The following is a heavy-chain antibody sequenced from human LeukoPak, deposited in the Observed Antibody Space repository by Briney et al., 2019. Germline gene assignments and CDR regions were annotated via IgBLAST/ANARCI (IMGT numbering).Heavy chain of an antibody. CDR3: AKRQWLASLYYFDY. CDR2: ISGSGGST. J-gene: IGHJ4*02. CDR1: GFPFSSYA. D-gene: IGHD6-19*01. V-gene: IGHV3-23*01. Sequence: GGALRLSFAAPGFPFSSYAMSWGRPAPGKGLGWVSAISGSGGSTYYADSVKGRFTISRDNSKNTLYLQMNSLRAEDTAVYYCAKRQWLASLYYFDYWGQGTLVTVSS.